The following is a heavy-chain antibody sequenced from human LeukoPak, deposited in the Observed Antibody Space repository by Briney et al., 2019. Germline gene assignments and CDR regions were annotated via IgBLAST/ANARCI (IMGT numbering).Heavy chain of an antibody. CDR2: IYGSGDST. D-gene: IGHD2-2*01. CDR3: AKDRTAVPLAYWYFDL. V-gene: IGHV3-23*01. Sequence: TGGSLRLSCAASGFTFGNHAMTWVRQAPGKGLEWVAAIYGSGDSTFYADSVTGRFTISRDNSKNTLYLHMNSLRVEDSAIYYCAKDRTAVPLAYWYFDLWGRGTLVTVSS. CDR1: GFTFGNHA. J-gene: IGHJ2*01.